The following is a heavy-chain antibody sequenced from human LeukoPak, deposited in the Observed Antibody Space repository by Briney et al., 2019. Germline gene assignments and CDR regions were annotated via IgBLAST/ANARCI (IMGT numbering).Heavy chain of an antibody. CDR1: GFTFSSYS. J-gene: IGHJ4*02. V-gene: IGHV3-48*02. CDR3: ARVGARARLHLGELSLIDY. Sequence: GGSLRLSCAASGFTFSSYSMNWVRQAPGKGLEWVSYISSSSSTIYYADSVKGRFTISRDNAKNSLYLQMNSLRDEDTAVYYCARVGARARLHLGELSLIDYWGQGPLVTVSS. D-gene: IGHD3-16*02. CDR2: ISSSSSTI.